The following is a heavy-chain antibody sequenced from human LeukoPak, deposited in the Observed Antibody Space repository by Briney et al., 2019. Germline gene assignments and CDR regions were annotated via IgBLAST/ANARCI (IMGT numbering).Heavy chain of an antibody. CDR3: ARAHDDAFDI. V-gene: IGHV3-21*01. Sequence: KPGGSLRLSCAASGFTFSSYSMNWVRQAPGKGLEWVSSISSSSSYIYYADSVKGRFTISRDNAKNSQYLQMNSLRAEDTAVYYCARAHDDAFDIWGQGTMVTVSS. CDR1: GFTFSSYS. J-gene: IGHJ3*02. CDR2: ISSSSSYI.